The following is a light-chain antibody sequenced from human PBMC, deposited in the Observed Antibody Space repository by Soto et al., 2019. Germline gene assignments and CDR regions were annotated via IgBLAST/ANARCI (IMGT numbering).Light chain of an antibody. V-gene: IGKV1-5*03. CDR2: KES. CDR1: QSISSW. CDR3: QQYNSYPGT. Sequence: DIQMTQSPSTLSASVGDRVTITCRASQSISSWSAWYQQKPGKAPKLLIYKESSLESGFPSRFIGSGSGTEFTLTISSLQPDDFATYYCQQYNSYPGTFGQGTKVEIK. J-gene: IGKJ1*01.